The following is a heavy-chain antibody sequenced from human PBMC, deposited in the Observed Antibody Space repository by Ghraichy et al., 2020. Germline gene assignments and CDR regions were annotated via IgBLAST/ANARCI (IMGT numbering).Heavy chain of an antibody. CDR1: GGSISSYY. CDR2: IYYSGST. Sequence: SETLSLTCTVSGGSISSYYWSWIRQPPGKGLEWIGYIYYSGSTNYNPSLKSRVTISVDTSKNQFSLKLSSVTAADTAVYYCARHYDFWTHKGWFDPWGQGTLVTVSS. J-gene: IGHJ5*02. CDR3: ARHYDFWTHKGWFDP. D-gene: IGHD3-3*01. V-gene: IGHV4-59*08.